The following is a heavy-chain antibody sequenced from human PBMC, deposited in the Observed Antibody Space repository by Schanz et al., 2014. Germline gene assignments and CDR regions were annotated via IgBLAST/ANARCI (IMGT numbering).Heavy chain of an antibody. CDR2: ITYNGGTI. D-gene: IGHD2-21*02. CDR1: GITFSSHS. Sequence: EVHLVESGGGLVQPGGSLRLSCAASGITFSSHSFNWVRQAPGKGLEWISYITYNGGTIYYADSVKGRFTISRDNAKNSLYLQMTSLRAEDTAVYFCAKDLGVDCGDGCFNWYFDLWGRGTLVTVSS. CDR3: AKDLGVDCGDGCFNWYFDL. J-gene: IGHJ2*01. V-gene: IGHV3-48*01.